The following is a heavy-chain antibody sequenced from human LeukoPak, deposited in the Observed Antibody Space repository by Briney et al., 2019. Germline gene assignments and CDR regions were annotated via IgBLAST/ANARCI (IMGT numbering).Heavy chain of an antibody. Sequence: SETLSLTCAVSGGSIISTNWWSWVRQPPGKGLEWIGEVYHSGSTNYNPSLKSRLTISADKSKNQFSLKLGSVTAADTAVYYCAKELSEVATISPFDFWGQGTLVTVSS. CDR2: VYHSGST. CDR1: GGSIISTNW. V-gene: IGHV4-4*02. D-gene: IGHD5-24*01. CDR3: AKELSEVATISPFDF. J-gene: IGHJ4*02.